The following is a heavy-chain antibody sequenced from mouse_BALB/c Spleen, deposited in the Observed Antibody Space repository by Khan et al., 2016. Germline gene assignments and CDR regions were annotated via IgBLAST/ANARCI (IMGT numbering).Heavy chain of an antibody. CDR3: ARNYDYDEGLAY. V-gene: IGHV2-2*02. CDR1: GFSLTTYG. Sequence: QVRLQQSGPGLVQPSQSLSITCTVSGFSLTTYGVHWVRQSPGKGLEWLGVIWSGGSTDYNAAFISRLSISTDNSKSQVFFKMNSLQANDTAIYYCARNYDYDEGLAYWGQGTLVIVSA. J-gene: IGHJ3*01. CDR2: IWSGGST. D-gene: IGHD2-4*01.